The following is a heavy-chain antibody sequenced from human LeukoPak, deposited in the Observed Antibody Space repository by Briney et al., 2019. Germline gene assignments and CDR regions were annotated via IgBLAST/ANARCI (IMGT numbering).Heavy chain of an antibody. Sequence: SETLSLTCTVSGGSISIYYWSWIRQPPGKGLEWLGYAYNSGSTDYSPSLKSRVTISADTSKNQFSLKLSSVTAADTAVYYCVRDRELFYWGQGTLVTVSS. CDR1: GGSISIYY. J-gene: IGHJ4*02. D-gene: IGHD1-7*01. CDR2: AYNSGST. CDR3: VRDRELFY. V-gene: IGHV4-59*01.